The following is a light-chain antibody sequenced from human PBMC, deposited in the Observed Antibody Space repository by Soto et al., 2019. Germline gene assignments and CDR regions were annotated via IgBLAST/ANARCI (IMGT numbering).Light chain of an antibody. CDR2: EVN. V-gene: IGLV2-8*01. Sequence: SVLTQPPSASGSPGESVTMSCTGTSRDVGAYVYVSWFQQHSGKAPKLIIFEVNKRPSGVPDRFSGSRSGDTASLTVSGLQIDDEADYYCSSYAGNNRMVFGGGTKVTVL. CDR1: SRDVGAYVY. J-gene: IGLJ2*01. CDR3: SSYAGNNRMV.